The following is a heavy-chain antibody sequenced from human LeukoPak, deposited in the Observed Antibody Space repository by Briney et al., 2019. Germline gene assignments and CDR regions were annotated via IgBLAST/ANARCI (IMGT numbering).Heavy chain of an antibody. J-gene: IGHJ6*03. CDR2: MNPNSGNT. Sequence: ASVKVSCKASGYTFTSYDINWVRQATGQGLEWMGWMNPNSGNTGYAQKFQGRVTITRNTSISTAYMDLSSLRSEDTAVYYCARRAVAYYYYYMDVWGKGTTVTVSS. V-gene: IGHV1-8*03. CDR3: ARRAVAYYYYYMDV. D-gene: IGHD6-19*01. CDR1: GYTFTSYD.